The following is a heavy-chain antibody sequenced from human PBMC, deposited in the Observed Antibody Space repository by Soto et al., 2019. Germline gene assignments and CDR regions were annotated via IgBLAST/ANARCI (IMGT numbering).Heavy chain of an antibody. CDR1: GFTFSRYA. CDR3: AKETGYSYGFQPNALDV. V-gene: IGHV3-23*01. CDR2: ISSCGDRT. Sequence: PGGSLRLSCAGSGFTFSRYAMNWVRQAPGKGLEWVSIISSCGDRTSYAESVKGRFTISRDDSKNTLFLHMNSLGAEDTAVYYCAKETGYSYGFQPNALDVWGQGTTVTVSS. D-gene: IGHD5-18*01. J-gene: IGHJ6*02.